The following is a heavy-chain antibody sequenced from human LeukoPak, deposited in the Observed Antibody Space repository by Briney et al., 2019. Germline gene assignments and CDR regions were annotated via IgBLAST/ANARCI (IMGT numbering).Heavy chain of an antibody. D-gene: IGHD4-17*01. CDR3: ARAGHGVLYWYFDL. CDR2: IKQDGSEK. J-gene: IGHJ2*01. Sequence: PGGSLRLSCAASGFTFSSYWMSWVRQAPGKGLEWVANIKQDGSEKYYVDSVKGRFTISRDNAKNSLCLQMNSLRAEDTAVYYCARAGHGVLYWYFDLWGRGTLVTVSS. CDR1: GFTFSSYW. V-gene: IGHV3-7*03.